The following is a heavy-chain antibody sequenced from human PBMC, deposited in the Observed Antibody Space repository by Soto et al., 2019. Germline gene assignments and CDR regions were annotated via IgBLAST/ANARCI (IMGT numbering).Heavy chain of an antibody. D-gene: IGHD2-15*01. CDR3: ARDSGCSGGSCYFSWFDP. CDR1: GFTFSSYG. Sequence: GSLRLSCAASGFTFSSYGMHWVRQAPGKGLEWVAVIWYDGSNKYYADSVKGRFTISRDNSKNTLYLQMNSLRAEDTAVYYCARDSGCSGGSCYFSWFDPWGQGTLVTVSS. V-gene: IGHV3-33*01. J-gene: IGHJ5*02. CDR2: IWYDGSNK.